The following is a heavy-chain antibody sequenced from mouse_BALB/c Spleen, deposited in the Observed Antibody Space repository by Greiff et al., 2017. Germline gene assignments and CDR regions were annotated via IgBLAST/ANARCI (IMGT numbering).Heavy chain of an antibody. V-gene: IGHV5-6-4*01. CDR1: GFTFSSYT. J-gene: IGHJ2*01. CDR3: TREMITTTVDY. CDR2: ISSGGSYT. Sequence: EVNVVESGGGLVKPGGSLKLSCAASGFTFSSYTMSWVRQTPEKRLEWVATISSGGSYTYYPDSVKGRFTISRDNAKNTLYPQMSSLKSEDTAMYYCTREMITTTVDYWGQGTTLTVSS. D-gene: IGHD2-4*01.